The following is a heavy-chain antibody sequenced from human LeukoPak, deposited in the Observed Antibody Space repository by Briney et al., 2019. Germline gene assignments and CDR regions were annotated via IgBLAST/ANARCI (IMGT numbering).Heavy chain of an antibody. V-gene: IGHV4-38-2*02. CDR1: GYSISSGYY. CDR3: ARDTRFLEWLSNQWVMGDY. Sequence: SETLSLTCTVSGYSISSGYYWGWIRQPAGKGLEWIGRIYAGGRSNYNPSLRSRVTISVDTSKNQFSLRLSSVTATDTAVYYCARDTRFLEWLSNQWVMGDYWGQGTLVTVSS. CDR2: IYAGGRS. D-gene: IGHD3-3*01. J-gene: IGHJ4*02.